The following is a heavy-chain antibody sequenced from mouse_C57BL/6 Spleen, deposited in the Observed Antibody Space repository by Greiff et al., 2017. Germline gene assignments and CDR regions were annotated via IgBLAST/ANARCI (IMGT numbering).Heavy chain of an antibody. CDR3: ASVHGY. V-gene: IGHV14-3*01. Sequence: VQLKESVAELVRPGASVKLSCTASGFNIKNTYMHWVTQRPEQGLEWIGRIDPANGNTTYAPKFQGKATLTANTSSNTAYLQLSSLTSEDTAIYYCASVHGYWGQGTTLTVSS. CDR1: GFNIKNTY. J-gene: IGHJ2*01. CDR2: IDPANGNT.